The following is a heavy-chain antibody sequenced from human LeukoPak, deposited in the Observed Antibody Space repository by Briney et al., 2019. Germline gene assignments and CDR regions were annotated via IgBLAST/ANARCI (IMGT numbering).Heavy chain of an antibody. D-gene: IGHD2-2*02. V-gene: IGHV1-18*01. CDR2: ISAYNGNT. CDR1: GYTLTSYG. J-gene: IGHJ5*02. Sequence: GASVKVSCKASGYTLTSYGISWVRQAPGQGLEWMGWISAYNGNTNYAQKLQGRVTMTTDTSTSTAYMELRSLRSDDTAVYYCAAHCSSTSCYTSFDPWGQGTLVTVSS. CDR3: AAHCSSTSCYTSFDP.